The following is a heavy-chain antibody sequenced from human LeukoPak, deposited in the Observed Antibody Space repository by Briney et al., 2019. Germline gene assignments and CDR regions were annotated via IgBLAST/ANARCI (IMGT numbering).Heavy chain of an antibody. CDR3: ARGPSAVAARTPTSYYYYYYMDV. V-gene: IGHV4-34*01. J-gene: IGHJ6*03. CDR2: INHSGST. CDR1: GGSFSGYY. D-gene: IGHD6-6*01. Sequence: SETLSLTCAVYGGSFSGYYWSWIRQPPGKGLEWIGEINHSGSTNYNPSLKSRVTISVDTSKNQFSLKLSSVTAADTAVYCCARGPSAVAARTPTSYYYYYYMDVWGKGTTVTVSS.